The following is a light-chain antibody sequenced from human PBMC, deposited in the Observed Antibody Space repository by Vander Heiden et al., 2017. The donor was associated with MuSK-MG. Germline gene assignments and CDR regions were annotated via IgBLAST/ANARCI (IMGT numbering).Light chain of an antibody. V-gene: IGKV1-33*01. CDR1: QDIRMY. Sequence: DVQMTQSPSSLSASVGDRVTITCQASQDIRMYLNWYQHKPGKAPQLLIYDASTLETGVSSRFSGSGSGTDFSFTISSLQPEDIATYYCQQDDNLPFKFGQGTRMEIK. CDR3: QQDDNLPFK. CDR2: DAS. J-gene: IGKJ5*01.